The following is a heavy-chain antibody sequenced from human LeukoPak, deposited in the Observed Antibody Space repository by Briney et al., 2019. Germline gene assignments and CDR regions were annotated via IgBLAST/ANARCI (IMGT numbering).Heavy chain of an antibody. CDR1: GGSISSYY. D-gene: IGHD3-9*01. J-gene: IGHJ4*02. V-gene: IGHV4-59*08. Sequence: PSETLSLTCTVSGGSISSYYWSWIRQPPGKGLEWIGYIYYSGRTNYNPPLKSRVTISVDTSKNQFSVKLSSVTAADTAVYYCARHQRGGTLRYLDWLSRRGAFDYWGQGTLVTVSS. CDR2: IYYSGRT. CDR3: ARHQRGGTLRYLDWLSRRGAFDY.